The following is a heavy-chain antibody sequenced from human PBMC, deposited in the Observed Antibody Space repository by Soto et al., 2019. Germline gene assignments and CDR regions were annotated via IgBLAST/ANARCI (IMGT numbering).Heavy chain of an antibody. Sequence: QVQLQESGPGLVKPSETLSLTCTVSGGSISSYYWSWIRQRPGKGLEWIGYIYYSGSTNYNPSLKSRVTISVDTSKNQFSLKLSSVTAADTAVYYCARSVAGKVDYWGQGTLVTVSS. CDR1: GGSISSYY. J-gene: IGHJ4*02. D-gene: IGHD6-19*01. CDR3: ARSVAGKVDY. CDR2: IYYSGST. V-gene: IGHV4-59*01.